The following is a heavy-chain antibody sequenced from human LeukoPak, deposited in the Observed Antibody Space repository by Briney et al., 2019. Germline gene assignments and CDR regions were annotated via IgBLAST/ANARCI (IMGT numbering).Heavy chain of an antibody. CDR1: GGSISSNY. CDR3: ARDPNSAL. D-gene: IGHD4-23*01. CDR2: FSTSGST. J-gene: IGHJ4*02. Sequence: PSETLSLTCTVSGGSISSNYWSWIRQPAGKGLEWIGRFSTSGSTNYNPSLKSRVTMSVDTSKNQFSLELRSVTAADTAVYYCARDPNSALWGQGTLVTVSS. V-gene: IGHV4-4*07.